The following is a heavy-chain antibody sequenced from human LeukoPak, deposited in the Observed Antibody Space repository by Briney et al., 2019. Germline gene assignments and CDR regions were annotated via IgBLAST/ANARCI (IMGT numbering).Heavy chain of an antibody. CDR2: LIPIYGSA. J-gene: IGHJ3*02. V-gene: IGHV1-69*13. CDR1: GGGFTFTSHA. CDR3: ARIAYCSSTSCSDAFDM. D-gene: IGHD2-2*01. Sequence: SVKVSCKASGGGFTFTSHAISWVRQAPGQGLEWMGGLIPIYGSANYAQKFQGRVTITSDESTRTVYMELSSLRPEDSAMYYCARIAYCSSTSCSDAFDMWDQGTMVTVSS.